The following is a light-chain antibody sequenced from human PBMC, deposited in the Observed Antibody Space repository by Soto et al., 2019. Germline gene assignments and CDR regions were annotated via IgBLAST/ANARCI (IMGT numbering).Light chain of an antibody. J-gene: IGKJ5*01. V-gene: IGKV3-11*01. CDR2: DTS. CDR3: QQRLHWPIT. CDR1: QTVGRY. Sequence: EIVLTQSPATLSLSPGDRGTLSCRASQTVGRYLSWYQQSPGQGPRLLVYDTSNRATGIPARFSGSGSETDFTLTISSLEPEDFAVYYCQQRLHWPITFGQGTRLEIK.